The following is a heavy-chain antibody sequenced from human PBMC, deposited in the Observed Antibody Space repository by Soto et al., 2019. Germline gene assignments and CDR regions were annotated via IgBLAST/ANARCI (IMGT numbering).Heavy chain of an antibody. CDR1: GGSISSYY. CDR3: ARHNYGSGSTYFNY. V-gene: IGHV4-59*08. J-gene: IGHJ4*02. CDR2: IYYSGST. D-gene: IGHD3-10*01. Sequence: SETLSLTCTVSGGSISSYYLSWNRQPPGKGLEWIGYIYYSGSTNYNPSLKSRVTISVDTSKNQFSLKLNSMTAADTAVYYCARHNYGSGSTYFNYGAQEPLVTTPS.